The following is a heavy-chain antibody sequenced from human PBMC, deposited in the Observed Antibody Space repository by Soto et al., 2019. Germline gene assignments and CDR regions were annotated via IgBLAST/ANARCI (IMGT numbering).Heavy chain of an antibody. CDR1: GFIFDDFG. Sequence: EVQLVESGGGLVQPGRSLRLSCAASGFIFDDFGMHWVRQAPGTGLEWVSGVTWNSGNIDYAASVKGRFTITRDNAKNSLYLQMIGLRGEDTALYYCAKDRYGSLEGGMDVWGQGTTVTVSS. CDR2: VTWNSGNI. D-gene: IGHD1-26*01. CDR3: AKDRYGSLEGGMDV. V-gene: IGHV3-9*01. J-gene: IGHJ6*02.